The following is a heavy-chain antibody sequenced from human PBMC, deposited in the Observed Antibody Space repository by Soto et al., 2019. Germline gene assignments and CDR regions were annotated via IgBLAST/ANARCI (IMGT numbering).Heavy chain of an antibody. Sequence: PGGSLRLSCGASGFTFSNAWMNWVRQAPGKGLEWVGRVKSKTDGGTTDYAAPVKSRFTISRDDSKNTLYLQMNSLKTEDTALYYCTTDLPHGASHNGYWGQGTLVTVSS. CDR3: TTDLPHGASHNGY. J-gene: IGHJ4*02. V-gene: IGHV3-15*07. CDR2: VKSKTDGGTT. D-gene: IGHD1-1*01. CDR1: GFTFSNAW.